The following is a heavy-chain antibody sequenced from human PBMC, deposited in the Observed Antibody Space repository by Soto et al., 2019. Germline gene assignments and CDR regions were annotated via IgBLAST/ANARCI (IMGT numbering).Heavy chain of an antibody. CDR1: GGTFSSYA. J-gene: IGHJ4*02. V-gene: IGHV1-69*06. Sequence: SEKVSCKASGGTFSSYAISWVRQAPGQGLEWMGGIIPVFGTANYAQKFQGRVTITADKSTSTAYMELSSLRSEDTAVYYCARGSSRMVTANFDYWGQGTLVTVSS. D-gene: IGHD2-21*02. CDR2: IIPVFGTA. CDR3: ARGSSRMVTANFDY.